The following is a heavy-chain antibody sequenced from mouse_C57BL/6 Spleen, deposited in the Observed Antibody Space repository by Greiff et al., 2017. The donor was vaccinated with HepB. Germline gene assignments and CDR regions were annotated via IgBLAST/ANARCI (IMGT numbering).Heavy chain of an antibody. CDR3: ARDQAY. V-gene: IGHV3-6*01. Sequence: EVQLVESGPGLVKPSQSLSLTCSVTGYSITSGYYWNWIRQFPGNTLEWMGYISYDGSNNYNPSLKNRISITRDTSKNQFFLKLNSVTTEDTATYYCARDQAYWGQGTLVTVSA. J-gene: IGHJ3*01. CDR1: GYSITSGYY. CDR2: ISYDGSN.